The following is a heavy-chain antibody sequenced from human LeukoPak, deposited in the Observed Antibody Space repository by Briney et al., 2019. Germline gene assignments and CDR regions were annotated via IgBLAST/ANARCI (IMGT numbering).Heavy chain of an antibody. J-gene: IGHJ6*03. Sequence: SETLSLTCAVYGGSFSGYYWSWIRQPPGKGLEWIGEINHSGSTNYNPSLKSRVTISVDTSKNQFSLKLSSVTAADTAVYYCAREPAGVFGDYHYYYMDVWGKGTTVTVSS. CDR2: INHSGST. D-gene: IGHD3-3*01. CDR3: AREPAGVFGDYHYYYMDV. V-gene: IGHV4-34*01. CDR1: GGSFSGYY.